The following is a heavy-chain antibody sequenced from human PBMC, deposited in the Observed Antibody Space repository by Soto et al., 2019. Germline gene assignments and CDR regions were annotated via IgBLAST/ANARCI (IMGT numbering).Heavy chain of an antibody. V-gene: IGHV3-74*01. J-gene: IGHJ1*01. CDR1: GFTFSSYW. Sequence: EVQLVESGGGLVQPGGSLRLSCAASGFTFSSYWMHWVRQAPGKGLVWVSSISTDASSTSYADPVKGRFTISRDNAKNTLYLQMNSVRAEDTAVYYYARLPNKSPQNWGQGTLV. CDR3: ARLPNKSPQN. CDR2: ISTDASST.